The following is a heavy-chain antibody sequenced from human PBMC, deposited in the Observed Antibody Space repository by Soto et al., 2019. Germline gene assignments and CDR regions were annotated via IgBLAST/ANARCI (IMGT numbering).Heavy chain of an antibody. V-gene: IGHV1-69*08. Sequence: QVQLVQSGAEVKKPGSSVKVSCQASGGPFSSYTISWVRQAPGQGLEWMGRIIPILGIANYAQKFQGRVTISADKSTSTAYMELSSLRSEDTAVYYFAIDRYCSSTSCYHLDYWGQGTLVTVSS. CDR1: GGPFSSYT. D-gene: IGHD2-2*01. CDR2: IIPILGIA. CDR3: AIDRYCSSTSCYHLDY. J-gene: IGHJ4*02.